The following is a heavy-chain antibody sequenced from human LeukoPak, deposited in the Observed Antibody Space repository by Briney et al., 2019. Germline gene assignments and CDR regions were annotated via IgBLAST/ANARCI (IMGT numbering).Heavy chain of an antibody. J-gene: IGHJ3*02. CDR3: ARRYFDWSDAFDI. V-gene: IGHV1-58*01. Sequence: ASVKVSCKASGFTFTSSAVQWVRQARGQRLEWIGWIVVGSGNTKYSQKFQGRVTITRDTSASTAYMELSSLRSEDTAVYYCARRYFDWSDAFDIWGQGTMVTVSS. CDR1: GFTFTSSA. D-gene: IGHD3-9*01. CDR2: IVVGSGNT.